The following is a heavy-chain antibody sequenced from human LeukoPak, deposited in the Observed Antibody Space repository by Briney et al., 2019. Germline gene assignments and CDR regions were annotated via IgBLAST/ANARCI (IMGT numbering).Heavy chain of an antibody. CDR2: INHSGST. D-gene: IGHD2-2*02. Sequence: PSETLSLTCAVYGGSFSGYYWSWIRQPPGKGLEWIGEINHSGSTNYNPSLRSRVTISVDTSKNQFSLKLGSVTAADTAVYYCARGSTREVVPAAIDYWGQGTLVTASS. CDR3: ARGSTREVVPAAIDY. V-gene: IGHV4-34*01. CDR1: GGSFSGYY. J-gene: IGHJ4*02.